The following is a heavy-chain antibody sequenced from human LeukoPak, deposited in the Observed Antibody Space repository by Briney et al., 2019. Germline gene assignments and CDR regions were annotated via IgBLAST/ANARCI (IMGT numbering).Heavy chain of an antibody. CDR2: ISSSSSTI. V-gene: IGHV3-48*04. CDR3: ARCLDVVTPDY. CDR1: GFTFSTYS. D-gene: IGHD4-23*01. J-gene: IGHJ4*02. Sequence: TGGSLRLSCAAAGFTFSTYSMNWVRPAPGQGRGWGSYISSSSSTIYYTDSGKGRFTTSRDNAKDSLYLQMNSLRAEDTAVYYCARCLDVVTPDYWGQGTLVTVSS.